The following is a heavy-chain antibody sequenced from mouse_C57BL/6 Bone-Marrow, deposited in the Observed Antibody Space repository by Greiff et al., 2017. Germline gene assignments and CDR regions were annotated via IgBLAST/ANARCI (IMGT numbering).Heavy chain of an antibody. D-gene: IGHD2-9*01. CDR2: IDPSDSYT. J-gene: IGHJ2*01. CDR3: ARPYTGYAGDYFDY. CDR1: GYTFTSYW. V-gene: IGHV1-69*01. Sequence: QVQLQQPGAELVMPGASVKLSCKASGYTFTSYWMHWVKQRPGQGLEWIGEIDPSDSYTNYNQKFKGKSTLTVDKSSSTAYMQLSSLTSEDSAVYYCARPYTGYAGDYFDYWGQGTTLTVSS.